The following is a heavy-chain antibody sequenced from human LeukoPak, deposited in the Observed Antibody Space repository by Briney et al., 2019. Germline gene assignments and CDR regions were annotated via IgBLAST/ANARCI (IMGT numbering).Heavy chain of an antibody. Sequence: PSETLSLTCTVSGGSISSGDYYWSWLRQPPGKGLEWIVYIYYSGSTYYNPSLTSRVTISVDTSKNQFSLKLSSVTAADTAVYYCASRVSYYDSSGYRHAFDIWGQGTMVTVSS. CDR2: IYYSGST. CDR3: ASRVSYYDSSGYRHAFDI. CDR1: GGSISSGDYY. J-gene: IGHJ3*02. V-gene: IGHV4-30-4*08. D-gene: IGHD3-22*01.